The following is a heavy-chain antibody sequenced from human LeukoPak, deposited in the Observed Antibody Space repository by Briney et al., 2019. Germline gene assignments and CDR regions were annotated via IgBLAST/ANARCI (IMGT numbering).Heavy chain of an antibody. V-gene: IGHV4-34*01. J-gene: IGHJ4*02. CDR1: GGSITGYY. Sequence: SETLSLTCAVYGGSITGYYWSWIRQTPGRGLEWVGEIHYTGDTNYNPSLKSRATISTDTSKNQFSLRLSSVTAADTAVFYWARWNILTGYCFDFWGQGAMVTVYS. CDR2: IHYTGDT. CDR3: ARWNILTGYCFDF. D-gene: IGHD3-9*01.